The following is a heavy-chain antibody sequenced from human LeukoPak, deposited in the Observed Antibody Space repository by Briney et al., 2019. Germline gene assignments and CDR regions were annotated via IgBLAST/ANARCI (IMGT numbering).Heavy chain of an antibody. D-gene: IGHD2-2*01. CDR1: GYTFTGSY. CDR2: INPNNGGT. V-gene: IGHV1-2*02. J-gene: IGHJ6*03. Sequence: ASVKVSGKASGYTFTGSYIHWVRQVPGQGLEWMGWINPNNGGTNYAQKFQGRVTMTRDTSITTAYMELSSLRSDDTAVYYCARGVYCSSSSCYAGMGYYFYFMDVWGKGTTVTVSS. CDR3: ARGVYCSSSSCYAGMGYYFYFMDV.